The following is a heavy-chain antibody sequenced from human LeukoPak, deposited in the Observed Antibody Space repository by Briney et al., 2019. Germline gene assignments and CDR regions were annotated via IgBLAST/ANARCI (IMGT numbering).Heavy chain of an antibody. D-gene: IGHD6-19*01. V-gene: IGHV4-34*01. CDR3: ARGRYSSGWYPYYYYMYV. Sequence: SETLSLTCAVHGGFFSGYYWSWIRRPPGKGLEWIGEINHSGSTNYNPSLKSRVTISVDTSKNQFSMKLSSVTAADTAVYYCARGRYSSGWYPYYYYMYVWGKGTTVTVSS. CDR2: INHSGST. CDR1: GGFFSGYY. J-gene: IGHJ6*03.